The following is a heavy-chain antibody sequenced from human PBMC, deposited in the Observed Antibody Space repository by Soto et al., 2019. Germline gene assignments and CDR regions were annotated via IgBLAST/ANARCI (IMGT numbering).Heavy chain of an antibody. J-gene: IGHJ3*02. Sequence: VQLVESGGGLVQPGESLRLSCTASGLTFSTSWLTWVRQAPGEGLEWVSNIHPAGNVQHYADSVKERFTISRDNAKNSVFLQMSGVGVEDTAVCYWATANTPYAFDMWGQGTMVTVSS. V-gene: IGHV3-7*01. CDR1: GLTFSTSW. CDR3: ATANTPYAFDM. CDR2: IHPAGNVQ.